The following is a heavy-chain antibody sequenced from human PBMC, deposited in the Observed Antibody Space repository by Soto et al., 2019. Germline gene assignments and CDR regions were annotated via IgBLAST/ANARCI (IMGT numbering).Heavy chain of an antibody. J-gene: IGHJ5*02. CDR2: IDPTDSYT. V-gene: IGHV5-10-1*01. CDR3: ARGGPKVVHNXVDP. D-gene: IGHD2-15*01. Sequence: GESLKISCKGSGYTFTSYWINWVRQMPGKGLEWMGRIDPTDSYTNYNPSFQGHVTISADKSLSTAYLQWDSLRASDTATYYCARGGPKVVHNXVDPWGQGTLVTVSS. CDR1: GYTFTSYW.